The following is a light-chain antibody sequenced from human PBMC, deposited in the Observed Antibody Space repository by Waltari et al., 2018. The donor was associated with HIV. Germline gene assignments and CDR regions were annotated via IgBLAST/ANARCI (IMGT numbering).Light chain of an antibody. CDR1: SGDVRGYNF. Sequence: QSALTQPASVSGSPGQSITISCTGTSGDVRGYNFVSWYQKHPGKAPKLIIYNVNSRPSGVSIRFSGSRSANTASLTISGLQAEDEADYFCSSYTSSGPRYVLFGGGTRLTVL. J-gene: IGLJ2*01. CDR2: NVN. V-gene: IGLV2-14*03. CDR3: SSYTSSGPRYVL.